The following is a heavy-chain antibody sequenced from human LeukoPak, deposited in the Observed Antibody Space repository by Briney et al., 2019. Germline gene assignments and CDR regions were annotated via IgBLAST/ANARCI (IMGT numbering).Heavy chain of an antibody. D-gene: IGHD5-18*01. V-gene: IGHV3-30*02. CDR2: IRYDGSIK. CDR3: ARERVETAMDWGDYYYMDV. J-gene: IGHJ6*03. CDR1: GFTFSYYG. Sequence: PGGSLRLSCAASGFTFSYYGMHWVRQAPGKGLEWVAFIRYDGSIKYYADSVKGRFTISRDNSKNTLDLQMNSLRAEDTAVYYCARERVETAMDWGDYYYMDVWGKGTTVTVSS.